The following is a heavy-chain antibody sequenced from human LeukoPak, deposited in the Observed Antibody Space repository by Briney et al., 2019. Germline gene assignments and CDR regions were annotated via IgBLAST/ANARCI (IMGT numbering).Heavy chain of an antibody. CDR1: GYTFTSYG. V-gene: IGHV1-18*01. CDR3: ARVWASGYYPGYYFDY. J-gene: IGHJ4*02. D-gene: IGHD3-22*01. CDR2: ISAYNGNT. Sequence: ASVTVSCKASGYTFTSYGISWVRQAPGQGLEWMGWISAYNGNTNYAQKLQGRVTMTTDTSTSTAYMELRSLRSDDTAVYYCARVWASGYYPGYYFDYWGQGTLVTVSS.